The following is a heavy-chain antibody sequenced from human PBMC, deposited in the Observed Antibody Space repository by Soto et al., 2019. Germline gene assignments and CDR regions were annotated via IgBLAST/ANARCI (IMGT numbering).Heavy chain of an antibody. V-gene: IGHV5-51*01. CDR3: ARLFDTSGWYDY. Sequence: PGESLKISCQGTGYRFSSSWIGWVRQKPGKGLEWLGNVYPSDSDVRYSPSFQGQVTISADKSITTTYLQWSSLKASDTAIYYCARLFDTSGWYDYWGQGTLVTVSS. J-gene: IGHJ4*02. D-gene: IGHD6-19*01. CDR1: GYRFSSSW. CDR2: VYPSDSDV.